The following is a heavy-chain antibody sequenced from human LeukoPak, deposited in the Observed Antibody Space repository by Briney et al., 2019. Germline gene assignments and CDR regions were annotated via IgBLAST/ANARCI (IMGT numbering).Heavy chain of an antibody. V-gene: IGHV1-69*05. CDR3: ARSQKDASYSDY. Sequence: EASVKVSCKASGGTFSSYAISWVRQAPGQGLEWMGGIIPTFGTANYAQKFQGRVTITTDESTSTAYMELSSLRSEDTAVYYCARSQKDASYSDYWGQGTLVTVSS. CDR1: GGTFSSYA. J-gene: IGHJ4*02. CDR2: IIPTFGTA.